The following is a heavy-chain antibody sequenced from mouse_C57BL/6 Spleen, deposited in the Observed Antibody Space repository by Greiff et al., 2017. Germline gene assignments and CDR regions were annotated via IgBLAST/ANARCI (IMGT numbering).Heavy chain of an antibody. V-gene: IGHV1-69*01. Sequence: VQLQQSGAELVMPGASVKLSCKASGYTFTSYWMHWVKQRPGQGLEWIGEIDPSDSYTNYNQKFKGKSTLTVDKSSSTAYMQLSSLTSEDSAVYYCARSPTVVADYFDYWGQGTTLTVSS. CDR2: IDPSDSYT. D-gene: IGHD1-1*01. J-gene: IGHJ2*01. CDR1: GYTFTSYW. CDR3: ARSPTVVADYFDY.